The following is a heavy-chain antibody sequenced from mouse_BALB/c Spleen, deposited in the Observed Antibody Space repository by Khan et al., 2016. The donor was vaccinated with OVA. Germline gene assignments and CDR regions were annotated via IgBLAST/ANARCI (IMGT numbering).Heavy chain of an antibody. J-gene: IGHJ4*01. CDR2: IWSDGST. Sequence: QVQLKESGPGLVAPSQSLSITCTISGFSLTNHGVHWVRQPPGKGLEWLVVIWSDGSTTYNSPLNSRLSISKDNSKSQVFLKMNSLQADDTAMYYCARQPYYHYYIMDYWGQGTSVTVSS. CDR3: ARQPYYHYYIMDY. V-gene: IGHV2-6-1*01. D-gene: IGHD2-10*01. CDR1: GFSLTNHG.